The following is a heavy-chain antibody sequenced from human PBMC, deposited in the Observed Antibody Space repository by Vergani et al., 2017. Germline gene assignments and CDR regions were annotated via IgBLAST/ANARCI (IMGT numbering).Heavy chain of an antibody. V-gene: IGHV3-23*01. CDR2: ISGSGGST. D-gene: IGHD6-13*01. J-gene: IGHJ6*02. CDR3: AKARQPSSSWFGLDYYYYGMDV. Sequence: EVQLLESGGGLVQPGGSLRLSCAASGFTFSSYAMSWVRQAPGKGLEWVSAISGSGGSTYYADSVKGRLTISRDNSKNTLYLQMNSLRAEDTAVYYCAKARQPSSSWFGLDYYYYGMDVWGQGTTVTVSS. CDR1: GFTFSSYA.